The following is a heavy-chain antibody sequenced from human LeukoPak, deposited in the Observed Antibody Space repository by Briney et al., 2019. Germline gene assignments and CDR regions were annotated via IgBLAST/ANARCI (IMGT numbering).Heavy chain of an antibody. Sequence: APVKVSCKASGYTFTGYYMHWVRQAPGQGLEWMGWINPNSGGTNYAQKFQGRVTMTRDTSISTAYMELSRLRSDDTAVYYCARGSAVAGTGNAFDIWGQGTMVTVSS. J-gene: IGHJ3*02. CDR2: INPNSGGT. V-gene: IGHV1-2*02. D-gene: IGHD6-19*01. CDR1: GYTFTGYY. CDR3: ARGSAVAGTGNAFDI.